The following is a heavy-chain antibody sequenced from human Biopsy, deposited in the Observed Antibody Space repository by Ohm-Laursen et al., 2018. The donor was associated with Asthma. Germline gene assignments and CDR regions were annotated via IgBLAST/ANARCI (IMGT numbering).Heavy chain of an antibody. CDR1: GGTFSNFA. CDR2: IKTVFGTT. Sequence: GASVKVSCKAPGGTFSNFAIGWVRQAPGQGLEWLGGIKTVFGTTNYAQKFQGRVTITADESTSTAYMEVTSLRSEDTAIYYCARCQVGYSSGWSLLLKKIYYSGMDVWGQGTAVTVSS. V-gene: IGHV1-69*13. D-gene: IGHD6-19*01. J-gene: IGHJ6*02. CDR3: ARCQVGYSSGWSLLLKKIYYSGMDV.